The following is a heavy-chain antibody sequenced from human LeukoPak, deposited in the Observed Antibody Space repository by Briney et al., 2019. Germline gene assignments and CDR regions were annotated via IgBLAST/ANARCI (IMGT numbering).Heavy chain of an antibody. V-gene: IGHV1-24*01. D-gene: IGHD3-16*02. Sequence: ASVKVSCKVSGYTLTELSMHWVRQAPGKGLEWMGGFDPEDGETIYAQKFQGRVTMTEDTSTSTAYMELRSLRSDDTAVYYCARDGKYYDYVWGSYRSYYFDYWGQGTLVTVSS. CDR1: GYTLTELS. CDR2: FDPEDGET. J-gene: IGHJ4*02. CDR3: ARDGKYYDYVWGSYRSYYFDY.